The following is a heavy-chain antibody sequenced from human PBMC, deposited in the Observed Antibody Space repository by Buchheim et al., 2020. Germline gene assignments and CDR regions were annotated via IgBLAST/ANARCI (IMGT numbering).Heavy chain of an antibody. D-gene: IGHD1-26*01. Sequence: EVQLLESGGGLVQPGGSLRLSCTASGFTFINHAMTWVRQAPGKGPEWVSTISADVRVTHYADSVKGRFAISRDNSKNTVHLQLSSLRAEDAAVYYCATHSGNYQVIDCWGQGTL. V-gene: IGHV3-23*01. CDR2: ISADVRVT. J-gene: IGHJ4*02. CDR1: GFTFINHA. CDR3: ATHSGNYQVIDC.